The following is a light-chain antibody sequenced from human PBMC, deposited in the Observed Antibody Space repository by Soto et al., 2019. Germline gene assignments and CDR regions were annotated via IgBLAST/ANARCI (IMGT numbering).Light chain of an antibody. V-gene: IGKV3-15*01. Sequence: EIVMTQSPATLSVSPGERATLSCRASRSVGSNLAWYQQKPGQAPRLLIYDASTRATGIPVRFSGSGSGTEFTLTINSLQSEDFAVYYCQQYNNWPPITFGQGTRLEIK. CDR1: RSVGSN. J-gene: IGKJ5*01. CDR2: DAS. CDR3: QQYNNWPPIT.